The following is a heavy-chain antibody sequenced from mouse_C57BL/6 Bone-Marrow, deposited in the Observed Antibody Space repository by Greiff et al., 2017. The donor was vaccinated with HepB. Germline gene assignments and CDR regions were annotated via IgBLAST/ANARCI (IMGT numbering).Heavy chain of an antibody. Sequence: EVMLVESGGGLVQPGGSMKLSCAASGFTFSDAWMDWVRQSPEKGLEWVAEIRNKANNHATYYAESVKGRFTISRDDSKSSVYLQMNSLRAEDTGIYYCTRYYSNPYYAMDCWGQGTSVTVSS. D-gene: IGHD2-5*01. J-gene: IGHJ4*01. CDR2: IRNKANNHAT. CDR3: TRYYSNPYYAMDC. V-gene: IGHV6-6*01. CDR1: GFTFSDAW.